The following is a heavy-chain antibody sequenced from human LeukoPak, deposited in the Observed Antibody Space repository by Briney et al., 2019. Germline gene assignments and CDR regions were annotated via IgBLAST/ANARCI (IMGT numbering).Heavy chain of an antibody. J-gene: IGHJ6*02. V-gene: IGHV3-48*03. Sequence: PGGSLRLSCVASGFTVTTYEMNWVRQAPGKGLEWVANIRSSGSTTHYADSVKGRFTISRDNAKNTLYVQMNSLRAEDTAVYYCALRRGYSYGLDVWGQGTTVTVSS. CDR3: ALRRGYSYGLDV. D-gene: IGHD5-18*01. CDR2: IRSSGSTT. CDR1: GFTVTTYE.